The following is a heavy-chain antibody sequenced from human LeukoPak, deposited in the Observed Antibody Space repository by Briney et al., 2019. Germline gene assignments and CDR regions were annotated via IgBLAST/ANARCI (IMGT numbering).Heavy chain of an antibody. CDR1: GYSISSGYY. V-gene: IGHV4-38-2*01. Sequence: SETLSLTCAVSGYSISSGYYWGWIRQPPGKGLEWIGSIYHSGSTYYNPSLKSRVTISVDTSKNQLSLKLSSVTAADTAVYYCARTSIIAVAGTHEWFDPWGQGTLVTVSS. J-gene: IGHJ5*02. CDR2: IYHSGST. CDR3: ARTSIIAVAGTHEWFDP. D-gene: IGHD6-19*01.